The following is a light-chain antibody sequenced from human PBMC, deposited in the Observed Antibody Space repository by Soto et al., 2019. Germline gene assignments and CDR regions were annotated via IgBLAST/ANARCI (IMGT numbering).Light chain of an antibody. CDR2: DVS. V-gene: IGLV2-14*01. Sequence: QSALTQPASVSGSPGQSIPISCTGTSSDVGGYNYVSWYQQHPGKAPKLMIYDVSNRPSGVPNRFSGSKSGNTASLTISGLQAEDEADYYCSSYTSSSTLVVFGTGTKVTVL. J-gene: IGLJ1*01. CDR1: SSDVGGYNY. CDR3: SSYTSSSTLVV.